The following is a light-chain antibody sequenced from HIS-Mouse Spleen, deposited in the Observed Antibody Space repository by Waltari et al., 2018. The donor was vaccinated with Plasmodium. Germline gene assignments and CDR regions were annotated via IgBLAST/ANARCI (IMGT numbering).Light chain of an antibody. CDR2: EDS. CDR3: YSTDSSGNHRV. CDR1: ALPQKY. J-gene: IGLJ3*02. Sequence: SYELTQPPSVSVSPGQTARITCSGDALPQKYAYWYQQKSGQAPVLVIYEDSKRPSGIPERFAGPSAGTMASLTISGDEGEEEADYYCYSTDSSGNHRVFGGGTKLTVL. V-gene: IGLV3-10*01.